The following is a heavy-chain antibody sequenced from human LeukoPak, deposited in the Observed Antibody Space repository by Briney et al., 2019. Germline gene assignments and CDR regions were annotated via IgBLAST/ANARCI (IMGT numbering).Heavy chain of an antibody. CDR1: GFXFGSYG. V-gene: IGHV3-30*18. Sequence: GGSLRLSCAASGFXFGSYGIHWVRQAPGKGPEWVADISYDGSKKYYADSVRGRFTISRDNSKNTLYLQMNSLRAEDTAVYYCAKDVDIAARPCFHYWGQGTLVTASS. CDR3: AKDVDIAARPCFHY. CDR2: ISYDGSKK. D-gene: IGHD6-6*01. J-gene: IGHJ4*02.